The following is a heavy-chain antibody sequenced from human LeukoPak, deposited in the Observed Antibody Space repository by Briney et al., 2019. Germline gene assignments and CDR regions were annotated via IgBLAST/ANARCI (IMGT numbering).Heavy chain of an antibody. V-gene: IGHV3-33*06. D-gene: IGHD2/OR15-2a*01. CDR2: IWYDGSNK. Sequence: GGSLRLSCAAAGFTFSSYGMHWVRQAPGKWLEWVAVIWYDGSNKYCADSGKGRFSLSTDNSKNTLYLQINSLRAEDTAVYYCAKTMGRGGATFYDFDYWGQGTLVTVSS. CDR3: AKTMGRGGATFYDFDY. J-gene: IGHJ4*02. CDR1: GFTFSSYG.